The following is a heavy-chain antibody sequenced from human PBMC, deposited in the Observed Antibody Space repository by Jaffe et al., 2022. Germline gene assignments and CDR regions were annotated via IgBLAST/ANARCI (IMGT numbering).Heavy chain of an antibody. V-gene: IGHV5-51*03. CDR1: GYSFYGYW. CDR2: IYPDNSNT. CDR3: ARVDSIYCTETYCPLSVHWFDP. J-gene: IGHJ5*02. D-gene: IGHD2-8*02. Sequence: EVQLVQSGTEVKKPGESLKISCKGSGYSFYGYWIDWVRQMPGQGLEWMGTIYPDNSNTRYNPSFQGQITISADKSINTVYLHWSSLKASDTAIYYCARVDSIYCTETYCPLSVHWFDPWGQGTLVTVSS.